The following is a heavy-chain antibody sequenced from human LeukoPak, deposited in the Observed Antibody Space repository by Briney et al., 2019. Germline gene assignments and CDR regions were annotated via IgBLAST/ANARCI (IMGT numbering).Heavy chain of an antibody. CDR1: GYRFTDDY. D-gene: IGHD3-16*01. CDR2: INPDTDFA. J-gene: IGHJ4*02. CDR3: APTSEAYTSNWSV. V-gene: IGHV1-2*02. Sequence: ASVKVSCKTSGYRFTDDYIHWVRQAPGQGLEWMGWINPDTDFANYAPKFRGRVIMTRDTSISTAYMEVRRLTFDDTAIYYCAPTSEAYTSNWSVWGQGTLVTVSP.